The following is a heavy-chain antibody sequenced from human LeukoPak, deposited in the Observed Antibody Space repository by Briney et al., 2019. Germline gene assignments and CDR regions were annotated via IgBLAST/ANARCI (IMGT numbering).Heavy chain of an antibody. CDR2: IKQGGSEK. D-gene: IGHD1-1*01. CDR3: ARTSTTWTLADY. V-gene: IGHV3-7*01. J-gene: IGHJ4*02. Sequence: GGSLRLSCAASGFTFSSYWMSWVRQAPGKGLEWVANIKQGGSEKYYVDSVKGRFTISRDDAKNSLFLQMNSLRAEDTAVYYCARTSTTWTLADYWGQGTLVTVSS. CDR1: GFTFSSYW.